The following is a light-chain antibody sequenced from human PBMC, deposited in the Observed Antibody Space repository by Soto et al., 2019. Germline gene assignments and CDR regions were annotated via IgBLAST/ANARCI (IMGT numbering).Light chain of an antibody. CDR3: QHRSNWLT. Sequence: EIVLTQSPATLSLSPGERATLSCRASQSVGSYFAWYQQKPGQAPRLLIYDASNRATGIPARFSGSGSGTDFTLTISSLEPEDFAVYFCQHRSNWLTFGGGTKVEIK. V-gene: IGKV3-11*01. CDR1: QSVGSY. J-gene: IGKJ4*01. CDR2: DAS.